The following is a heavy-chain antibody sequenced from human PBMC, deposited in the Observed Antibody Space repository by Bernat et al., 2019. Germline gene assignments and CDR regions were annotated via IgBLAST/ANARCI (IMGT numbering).Heavy chain of an antibody. CDR2: ISGSGGST. CDR1: GFTFSSYA. CDR3: AKDLLFGKLAVAGRGY. V-gene: IGHV3-23*04. D-gene: IGHD6-19*01. Sequence: EVQLVESGGGLVQPGGSLRLSCAASGFTFSSYAMSWVRQAPGKGLEWVSAISGSGGSTYYADSVKGRFTISRDNSKNTLYLQMNSLRAEDTAVYYCAKDLLFGKLAVAGRGYWGQGTLVTVSS. J-gene: IGHJ4*02.